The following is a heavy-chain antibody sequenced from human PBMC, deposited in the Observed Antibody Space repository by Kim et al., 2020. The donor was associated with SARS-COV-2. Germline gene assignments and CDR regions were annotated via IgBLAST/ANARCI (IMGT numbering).Heavy chain of an antibody. CDR3: AKDLPHSVGATGAFDI. V-gene: IGHV3-30*02. D-gene: IGHD1-26*01. J-gene: IGHJ3*02. Sequence: SVKGRFTISRDNSKNTLYLQMNSLRAEDTAVYYCAKDLPHSVGATGAFDIWGQGTMVTVSS.